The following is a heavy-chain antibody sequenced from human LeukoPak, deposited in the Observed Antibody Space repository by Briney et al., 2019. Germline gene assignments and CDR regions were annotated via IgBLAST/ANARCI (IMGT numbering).Heavy chain of an antibody. D-gene: IGHD3-10*01. CDR1: GFTVSSNY. J-gene: IGHJ4*02. CDR2: IYSGGST. V-gene: IGHV3-66*01. CDR3: ARDRRNTRFGEKYYFDY. Sequence: PGGSLRLSCAASGFTVSSNYMSWVRQAPGKGLEWVSVIYSGGSTYYADSVKGRFTISRDNSKNTLYLQMNSLRAEDTAVYYCARDRRNTRFGEKYYFDYWGQGTLVTVSS.